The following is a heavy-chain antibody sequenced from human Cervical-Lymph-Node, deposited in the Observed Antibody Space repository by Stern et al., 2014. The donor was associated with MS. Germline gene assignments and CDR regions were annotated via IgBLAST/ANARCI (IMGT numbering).Heavy chain of an antibody. V-gene: IGHV3-74*01. Sequence: VQLVESGGGLVQPGGSLRLSCAASGFTFSSYWMHWVRQAPGQGLVWVSRINSDGSSTSYADSVKGRFTISRDNAKNTLYLQMNSLRAEDTAVYYCAASVAAHGGDYWGQGTLVTVSS. CDR1: GFTFSSYW. J-gene: IGHJ4*02. CDR3: AASVAAHGGDY. CDR2: INSDGSST. D-gene: IGHD6-19*01.